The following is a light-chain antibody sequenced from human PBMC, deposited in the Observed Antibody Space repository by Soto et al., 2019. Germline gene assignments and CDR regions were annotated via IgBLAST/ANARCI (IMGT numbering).Light chain of an antibody. CDR2: DAS. V-gene: IGKV1-5*01. CDR1: QSISSW. J-gene: IGKJ2*01. Sequence: DIQMTQPPSTLSASVGDRVTITCRASQSISSWLAWYQQKPGKAPKLLIYDASRLESGVPPRFSGSGSGTEFTLTISSLQPDDFATYYCQQYNSYPYTFGQGTKVDIK. CDR3: QQYNSYPYT.